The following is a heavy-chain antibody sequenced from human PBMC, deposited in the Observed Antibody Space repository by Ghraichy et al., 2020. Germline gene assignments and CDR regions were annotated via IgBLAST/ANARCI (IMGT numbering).Heavy chain of an antibody. Sequence: GGSLRLSCAASGFTFSSYWMHWVRQAPGKGLVWVSRIYSDGSSTSYADSVKGRFTISRDNAKNTLYLQMNSLRAEDTAVYYCARDLVSSSWYEAGFDPWGQGTLVTVSS. CDR3: ARDLVSSSWYEAGFDP. CDR1: GFTFSSYW. D-gene: IGHD6-13*01. J-gene: IGHJ5*02. V-gene: IGHV3-74*01. CDR2: IYSDGSST.